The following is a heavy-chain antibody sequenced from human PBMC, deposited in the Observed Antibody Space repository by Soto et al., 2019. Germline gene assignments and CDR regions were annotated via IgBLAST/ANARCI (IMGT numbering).Heavy chain of an antibody. CDR3: ARDGRILWFGEPINWFDP. CDR1: GYTFTSYA. Sequence: QVQLVQSGAEVKKPGASVKVSCKASGYTFTSYAMHWVRQAPGQRLEWMGWINASNGNTKYSQKFQGRVTITRDTSASTAYMELSSLRSEDTAVYYCARDGRILWFGEPINWFDPWGQGTLVTVSS. V-gene: IGHV1-3*01. D-gene: IGHD3-10*01. CDR2: INASNGNT. J-gene: IGHJ5*02.